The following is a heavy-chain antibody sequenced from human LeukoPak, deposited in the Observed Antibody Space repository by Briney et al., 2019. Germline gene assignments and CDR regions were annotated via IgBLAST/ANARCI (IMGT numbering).Heavy chain of an antibody. CDR2: IYTSGST. J-gene: IGHJ1*01. Sequence: SQTLSLTCTVSGGSISSGSYYWSWIRQPAGKGLEWIGRIYTSGSTNYNPSLKSRVTISVDTSENQFSLKLSSVTAADTAVYYCARGGDPSSSWYRAEYFQHWGQGTLVTVSS. CDR1: GGSISSGSYY. V-gene: IGHV4-61*02. D-gene: IGHD6-13*01. CDR3: ARGGDPSSSWYRAEYFQH.